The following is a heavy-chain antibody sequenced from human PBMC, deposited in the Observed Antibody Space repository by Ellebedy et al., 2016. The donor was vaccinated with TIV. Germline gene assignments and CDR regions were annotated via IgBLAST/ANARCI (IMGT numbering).Heavy chain of an antibody. D-gene: IGHD4-23*01. CDR2: INPSGGST. CDR3: AREADGGAEDY. V-gene: IGHV1-46*04. J-gene: IGHJ4*02. Sequence: AASVKVSCKASGYSFSSYYMHWVRQAPGQGLEWMGIINPSGGSTTYAQNLQGRVTMTRDTSTTTVYMELSSLRSEDTAVYYCAREADGGAEDYWGQGTLVTVSS. CDR1: GYSFSSYY.